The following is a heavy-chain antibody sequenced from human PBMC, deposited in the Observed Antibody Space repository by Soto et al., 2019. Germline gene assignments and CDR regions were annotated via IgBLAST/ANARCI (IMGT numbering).Heavy chain of an antibody. Sequence: ASVKVSCKASGYTFIGYHIHWVRQAPGQGLEWMGRINPRSGDTTYAQKFQGRLTMTRDTSISTAYMELSSLRSDDTAVYYCGRDGVGATPLGWFDPWGQGSLVTVSS. CDR3: GRDGVGATPLGWFDP. V-gene: IGHV1-2*06. D-gene: IGHD1-26*01. J-gene: IGHJ5*02. CDR1: GYTFIGYH. CDR2: INPRSGDT.